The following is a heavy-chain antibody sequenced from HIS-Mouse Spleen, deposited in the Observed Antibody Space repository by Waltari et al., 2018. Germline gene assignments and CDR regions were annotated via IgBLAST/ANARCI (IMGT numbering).Heavy chain of an antibody. J-gene: IGHJ6*02. Sequence: QVQLVESGGAVVQPGRSLRLYCAAPGFPFRSFAMPWVHQAPGKGLEWVAVIWYDGSNKYYADSVKGRFTISRDNSKNTLYLQMNSLRAEDTAVYYCARDSVAATYYYYYGMDVWGQGTTVTVSS. D-gene: IGHD2-15*01. V-gene: IGHV3-33*01. CDR3: ARDSVAATYYYYYGMDV. CDR1: GFPFRSFA. CDR2: IWYDGSNK.